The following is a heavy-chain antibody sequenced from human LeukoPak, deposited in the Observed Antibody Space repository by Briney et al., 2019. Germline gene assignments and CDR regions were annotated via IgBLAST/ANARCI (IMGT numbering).Heavy chain of an antibody. J-gene: IGHJ6*02. CDR2: ISGSGGST. CDR3: ARGSLVVAIGRPYYYYGMDV. CDR1: GFTFSSYA. V-gene: IGHV3-23*01. D-gene: IGHD2-15*01. Sequence: PGGSLRLSCAASGFTFSSYAMSWVRQAPGKGLEWVSAISGSGGSTYYADSVKGRFTISRDNSKNTLYLQMNSLRAEDTAVYYCARGSLVVAIGRPYYYYGMDVWGQGTTVTVSS.